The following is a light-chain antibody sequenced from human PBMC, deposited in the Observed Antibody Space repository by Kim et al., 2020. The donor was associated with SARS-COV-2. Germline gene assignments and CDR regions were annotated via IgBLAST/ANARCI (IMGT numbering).Light chain of an antibody. V-gene: IGKV3-15*01. CDR2: GAS. Sequence: VSPGERDTLSCRASQSVSSNLAWYQQKPGQAPRLLIYGASTRATGIPARFSGSGSGTEFTLTISSLQSEDFAVYYCQQYNNWPFTFGQGTRLEIK. J-gene: IGKJ5*01. CDR1: QSVSSN. CDR3: QQYNNWPFT.